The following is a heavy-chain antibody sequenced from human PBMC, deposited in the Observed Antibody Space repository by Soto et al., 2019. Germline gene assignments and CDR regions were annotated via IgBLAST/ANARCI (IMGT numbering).Heavy chain of an antibody. CDR1: GGSISSYY. CDR2: IHHSGST. Sequence: SETLSLTCTVSGGSISSYYWSWIRQPPGKGLEWIGYIHHSGSTNYNPSLKSRVTISVDTSKNQFSLKLSSVTAADTAVYYCARSRPLYDSSGYYPTYFDYWGQGTLVTVSS. V-gene: IGHV4-59*12. D-gene: IGHD3-22*01. J-gene: IGHJ4*02. CDR3: ARSRPLYDSSGYYPTYFDY.